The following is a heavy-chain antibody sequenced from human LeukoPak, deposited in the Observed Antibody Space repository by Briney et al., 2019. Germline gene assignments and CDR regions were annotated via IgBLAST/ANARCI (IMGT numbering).Heavy chain of an antibody. CDR3: AKRSPGDYARERFNWFDP. CDR1: GGSISSSSYY. J-gene: IGHJ5*02. Sequence: SETLSLTCTVSGGSISSSSYYWVWIRQPQGKGREWIGCIYYSGSTNYNPSFKSRVTIAVHTSKNQFSLKLSSVTAADAAVYYCAKRSPGDYARERFNWFDPWGQGTLVTASS. D-gene: IGHD4-17*01. CDR2: IYYSGST. V-gene: IGHV4-39*07.